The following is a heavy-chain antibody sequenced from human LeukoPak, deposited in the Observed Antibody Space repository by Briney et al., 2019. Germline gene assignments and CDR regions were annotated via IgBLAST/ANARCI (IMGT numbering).Heavy chain of an antibody. D-gene: IGHD2-2*01. CDR2: IKYDGSEK. Sequence: GGSLRLSCAASGFIISSFWMSWVRQAPEKGLEWVANIKYDGSEKYYVDSVKGRFTISRDGAKNSLYLQMNSLRADDTAAYFCARRNAMSDWGQGTLVTVSS. CDR1: GFIISSFW. CDR3: ARRNAMSD. V-gene: IGHV3-7*03. J-gene: IGHJ4*02.